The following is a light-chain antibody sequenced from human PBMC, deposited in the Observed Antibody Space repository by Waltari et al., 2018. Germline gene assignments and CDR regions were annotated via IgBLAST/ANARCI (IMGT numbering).Light chain of an antibody. Sequence: QSALTQPASVSGSPGQSITISCTGTSSDVGSYNLVSWYQQHPGKAPKLMIYEVTKRPSGVSNRFSGSKSSNTASLTISGLQAEDESDYYCCSYAGASTHVVFGGGTKVTVL. J-gene: IGLJ2*01. CDR3: CSYAGASTHVV. V-gene: IGLV2-23*02. CDR2: EVT. CDR1: SSDVGSYNL.